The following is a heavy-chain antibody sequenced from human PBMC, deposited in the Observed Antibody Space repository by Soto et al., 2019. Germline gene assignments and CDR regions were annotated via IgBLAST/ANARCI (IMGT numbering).Heavy chain of an antibody. V-gene: IGHV1-18*01. CDR3: AREGLPHCSGGTCYLFDY. CDR1: GYTFTMYG. D-gene: IGHD2-15*01. CDR2: ISGYNGNT. Sequence: ASVKVSCKASGYTFTMYGFNWVRQAPGQGLEWMGWISGYNGNTNYAQKLQDRVTMTTDTSTSTAYLELRSLRSDDTAVYYCAREGLPHCSGGTCYLFDYWGQGTLVTSPQ. J-gene: IGHJ4*02.